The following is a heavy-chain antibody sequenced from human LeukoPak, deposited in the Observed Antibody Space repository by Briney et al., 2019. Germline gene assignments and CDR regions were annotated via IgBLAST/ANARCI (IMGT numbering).Heavy chain of an antibody. V-gene: IGHV4-59*01. Sequence: PSETLSLTCTVSGGSISSYYWSWIRQPPGKGLECIGYIYYSGSTNYNPSLKSRVTISVDTSKNQFSLKLSSVTAADTAVYYCARHTNIVWFDYWGQGTLVTVSS. D-gene: IGHD2/OR15-2a*01. CDR1: GGSISSYY. J-gene: IGHJ4*02. CDR2: IYYSGST. CDR3: ARHTNIVWFDY.